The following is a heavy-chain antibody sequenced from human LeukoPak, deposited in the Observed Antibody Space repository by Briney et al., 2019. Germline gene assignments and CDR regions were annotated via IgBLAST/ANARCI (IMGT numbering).Heavy chain of an antibody. J-gene: IGHJ4*02. D-gene: IGHD3-22*01. CDR2: ISGSGGST. V-gene: IGHV3-53*01. Sequence: PGGSLRLSCAASGFTVSSNYMSWVRQAPGKGLEWVSAISGSGGSTYYADSVKGRFTISRDNSKNTLYLQMNSLRAEDTAVYYCARDRAYYDSSGPRYYFDYWGQGTLVTVSS. CDR1: GFTVSSNY. CDR3: ARDRAYYDSSGPRYYFDY.